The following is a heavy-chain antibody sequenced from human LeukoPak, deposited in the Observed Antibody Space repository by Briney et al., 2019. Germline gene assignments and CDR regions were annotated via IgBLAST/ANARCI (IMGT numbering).Heavy chain of an antibody. CDR1: GGSFSGYY. D-gene: IGHD3-22*01. CDR3: ASASGYVQYYFDY. Sequence: SETLSLTCAVYGGSFSGYYWSWIRQPPGKGLEWIGEINHSGSTNYNPSLKSRVTISVDTSKNQFSLKLSSVTAADTAVYYCASASGYVQYYFDYWGQGTLVTVSS. V-gene: IGHV4-34*01. J-gene: IGHJ4*02. CDR2: INHSGST.